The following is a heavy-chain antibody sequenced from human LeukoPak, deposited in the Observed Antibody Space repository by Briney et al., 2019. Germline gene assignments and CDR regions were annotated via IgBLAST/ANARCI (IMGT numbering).Heavy chain of an antibody. CDR3: ARDSMAAANWFDP. CDR2: TYYSGST. J-gene: IGHJ5*02. D-gene: IGHD6-13*01. Sequence: SQTLSLTCTVSGGSISSGGYYWSWIRQHPGTGLEWIGYTYYSGSTYYNPSLKSRVTISVDTSKNQFSLKLSSVTAADTAVYYCARDSMAAANWFDPWGQGTLVTVSS. V-gene: IGHV4-31*03. CDR1: GGSISSGGYY.